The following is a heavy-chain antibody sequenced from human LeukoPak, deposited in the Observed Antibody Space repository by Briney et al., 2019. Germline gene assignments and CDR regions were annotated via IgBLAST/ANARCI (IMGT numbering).Heavy chain of an antibody. CDR1: GGSTSSYY. J-gene: IGHJ4*02. CDR3: ARRGPGPAFDY. V-gene: IGHV4-59*08. CDR2: IYYSGST. D-gene: IGHD3-10*01. Sequence: SETLSLTCTVSGGSTSSYYWSWIRQPPGKGLEWIGYIYYSGSTNYNPSLKSRVTISVDTSKNQFSLKLSSVTAADTAVYYCARRGPGPAFDYWGQGTLVTVSS.